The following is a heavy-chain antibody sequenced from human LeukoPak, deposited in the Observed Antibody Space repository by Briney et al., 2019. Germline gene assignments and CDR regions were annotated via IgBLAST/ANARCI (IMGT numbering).Heavy chain of an antibody. Sequence: ASVKVSCKASGYTFASYGISWVRQAPGQGLEWMGWISAYNGNTNYAQKLQGRVTMTTDTSTSTAYMELRSLRSDDTAVYYCARGPIAAAGIGLHGYYFDYWGQGTLVTVSS. D-gene: IGHD6-13*01. J-gene: IGHJ4*02. CDR2: ISAYNGNT. CDR3: ARGPIAAAGIGLHGYYFDY. CDR1: GYTFASYG. V-gene: IGHV1-18*01.